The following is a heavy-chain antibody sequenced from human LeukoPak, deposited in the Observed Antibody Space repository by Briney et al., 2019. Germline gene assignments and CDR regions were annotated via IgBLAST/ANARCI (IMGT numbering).Heavy chain of an antibody. D-gene: IGHD3-3*01. CDR3: VRDEYYDASPFDY. J-gene: IGHJ4*02. Sequence: GGSLRLSCAASRFTFSSYGMHWVRQAPGKGLVWVSRINTDGSSTSYADSVKGRFTISRDNAKNTLYLQMNSLRAEDTAVYYCVRDEYYDASPFDYWGQGTLVTVSS. CDR2: INTDGSST. CDR1: RFTFSSYG. V-gene: IGHV3-74*01.